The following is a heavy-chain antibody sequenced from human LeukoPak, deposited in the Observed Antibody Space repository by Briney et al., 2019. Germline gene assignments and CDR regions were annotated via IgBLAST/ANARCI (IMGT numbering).Heavy chain of an antibody. Sequence: GGSLRLSCAASGFTVSSNYMSWVRQAPGKGLEWVSVIYSGGSTYYADSVKGRFTISRDNSKNTLYLQMNSLRAEDTAVYYCATIVGAPAYFFDYWGQGTLVTVSS. CDR2: IYSGGST. J-gene: IGHJ4*02. D-gene: IGHD1-26*01. CDR3: ATIVGAPAYFFDY. V-gene: IGHV3-53*01. CDR1: GFTVSSNY.